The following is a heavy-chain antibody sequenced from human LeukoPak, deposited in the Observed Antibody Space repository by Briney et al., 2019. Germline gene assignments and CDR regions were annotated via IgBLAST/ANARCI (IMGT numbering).Heavy chain of an antibody. J-gene: IGHJ4*02. CDR2: ISAYNGNT. D-gene: IGHD2-2*01. CDR1: GYTFTSYG. CDR3: ARMNTDIVVVPAAIHDPPLYFDY. Sequence: ASVNVSCKASGYTFTSYGISWVRQAPGQGLEWMGWISAYNGNTNYAQKLQGRVTMTTDTSTSTAYMELRSLRSDDTAVYYCARMNTDIVVVPAAIHDPPLYFDYWGQGTLVTVSS. V-gene: IGHV1-18*01.